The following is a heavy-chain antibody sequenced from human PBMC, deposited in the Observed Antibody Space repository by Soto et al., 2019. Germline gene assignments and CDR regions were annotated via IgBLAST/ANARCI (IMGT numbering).Heavy chain of an antibody. CDR1: GFTFSSFS. CDR3: ARTTTVAGTPEFDY. D-gene: IGHD6-19*01. J-gene: IGHJ4*02. Sequence: QVQLVESGGGVVQPGRSLRLSCAASGFTFSSFSLHWVRQAPGMGLEWLALISYDGSTKYNADSVKGRFTVSRDNSNNTLYLQLSSLRPEDTAVYYCARTTTVAGTPEFDYWGQGTLVTVSS. V-gene: IGHV3-30-3*01. CDR2: ISYDGSTK.